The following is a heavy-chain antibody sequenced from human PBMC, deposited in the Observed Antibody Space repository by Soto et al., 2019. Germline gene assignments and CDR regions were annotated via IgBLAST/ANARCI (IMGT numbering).Heavy chain of an antibody. V-gene: IGHV1-18*01. CDR3: ARDREVVFFRCYYPQKLLLAY. CDR1: GYTFTSYG. CDR2: ISAYNGNT. Sequence: ASVKVSCKASGYTFTSYGISWVRQAPGQGLEWMGWISAYNGNTNYAQKLQGRVTMTTDTSTSTAYMELRSLRSDDTAVHYCARDREVVFFRCYYPQKLLLAYSGQRTLVTVSS. J-gene: IGHJ4*02. D-gene: IGHD3-10*01.